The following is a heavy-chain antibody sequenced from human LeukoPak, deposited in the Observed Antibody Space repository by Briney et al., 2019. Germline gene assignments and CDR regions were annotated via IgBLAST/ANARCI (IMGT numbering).Heavy chain of an antibody. CDR2: IYYSGST. CDR3: ARDCYYYDSSGAEHNWFDP. J-gene: IGHJ5*02. Sequence: PSETLSLTCTVSGGSISSGDYYWSWIRQHPGKGLEWIGYIYYSGSTYYNPSLKSRVTISVDTSKNQFSLKLSSVTAADTAVYYCARDCYYYDSSGAEHNWFDPWGQGTLVTVSS. V-gene: IGHV4-31*03. CDR1: GGSISSGDYY. D-gene: IGHD3-22*01.